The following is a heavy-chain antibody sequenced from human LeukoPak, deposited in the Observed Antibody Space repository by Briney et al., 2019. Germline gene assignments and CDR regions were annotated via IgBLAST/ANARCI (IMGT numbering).Heavy chain of an antibody. J-gene: IGHJ5*02. CDR2: IYYSGST. CDR3: ARDASIAAAGTGWFDP. V-gene: IGHV4-39*07. Sequence: SETLSLTCTVSGGSISSSSYYWGWIRQPPGKGLEWIGSIYYSGSTYYNPSLKSRVTISVDTSKNQFSLKLSSVTAADTAVYYCARDASIAAAGTGWFDPWGQGTLVTVSS. CDR1: GGSISSSSYY. D-gene: IGHD6-13*01.